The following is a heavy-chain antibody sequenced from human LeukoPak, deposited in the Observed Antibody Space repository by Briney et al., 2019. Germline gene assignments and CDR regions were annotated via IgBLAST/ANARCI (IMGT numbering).Heavy chain of an antibody. CDR1: GFTSTNSA. J-gene: IGHJ4*02. CDR2: IVVASGNT. V-gene: IGHV1-58*02. CDR3: AAAPIEMQQRGFDY. Sequence: SVKVSCKASGFTSTNSAMQWVRQARAQRLEWVGWIVVASGNTKYTQKFQERVTITRDISTSTAYMELSSLRPEDTAVYYCAAAPIEMQQRGFDYWGQGTLVTVSS. D-gene: IGHD5-24*01.